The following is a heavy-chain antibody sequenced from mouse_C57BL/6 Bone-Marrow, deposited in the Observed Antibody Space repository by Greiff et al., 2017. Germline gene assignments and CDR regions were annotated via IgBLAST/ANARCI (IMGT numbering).Heavy chain of an antibody. D-gene: IGHD1-1*01. CDR3: AREGTVVPHYYVMDY. V-gene: IGHV1-55*01. CDR2: IYPGSGST. J-gene: IGHJ4*01. CDR1: GYTFTSYW. Sequence: QVQLQQPGAELVKPGASVKMSCKASGYTFTSYWITWVKQRPGQGLEWIGDIYPGSGSTNYNEKFKSKATLTVDTSSSTAYMQLSSLTSEDSAVYYCAREGTVVPHYYVMDYWGQGTSVTVSS.